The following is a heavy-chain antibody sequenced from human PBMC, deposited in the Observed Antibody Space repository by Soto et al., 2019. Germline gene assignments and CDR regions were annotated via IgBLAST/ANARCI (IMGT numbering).Heavy chain of an antibody. V-gene: IGHV3-30*18. CDR3: AKDQFQYSSSSALDY. J-gene: IGHJ4*02. CDR1: GFTFSSYG. D-gene: IGHD6-6*01. Sequence: QVQLVESGGGVVQPGRSLRLSCAASGFTFSSYGMHWVRQAPGKGLEWVAVISYDGSNKYYADSVKGRFTISRDNSKNTLYLQMNSLRAEDTAVYYCAKDQFQYSSSSALDYWGQGTLVTVSS. CDR2: ISYDGSNK.